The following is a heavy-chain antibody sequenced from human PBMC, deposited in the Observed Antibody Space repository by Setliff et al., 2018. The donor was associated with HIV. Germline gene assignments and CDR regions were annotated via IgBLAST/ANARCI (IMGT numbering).Heavy chain of an antibody. J-gene: IGHJ3*02. V-gene: IGHV4-61*09. Sequence: SETLSLTCTVSGGSISSGIYYWIWIRQPAGKGLEWIGHVYTTGGTNYNPSLESRLTISVDTSRNQFPLRLSSVTAADTAVYYCARAPTGVTNAFDIWGQGTMVTVS. D-gene: IGHD2-8*02. CDR2: VYTTGGT. CDR1: GGSISSGIYY. CDR3: ARAPTGVTNAFDI.